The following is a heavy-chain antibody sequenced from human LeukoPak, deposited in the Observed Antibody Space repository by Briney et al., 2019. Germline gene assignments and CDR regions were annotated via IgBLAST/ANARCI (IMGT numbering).Heavy chain of an antibody. CDR3: ARDSLAARTLYYYYYYYMDV. CDR2: INPNSGGT. D-gene: IGHD6-6*01. J-gene: IGHJ6*03. Sequence: ASVKVSCKASGYTFTGYYMHWVRQAPGQGLEWMGWINPNSGGTNYAQKFQGRVTMTRDTSISTAYMELSRLRSDDTAVYYCARDSLAARTLYYYYYYYMDVWGEGTTVTVSS. V-gene: IGHV1-2*02. CDR1: GYTFTGYY.